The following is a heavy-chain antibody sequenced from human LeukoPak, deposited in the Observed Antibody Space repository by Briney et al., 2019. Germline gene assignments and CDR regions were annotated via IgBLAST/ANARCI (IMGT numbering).Heavy chain of an antibody. CDR2: IYTSGST. CDR1: GGSISSGSYY. D-gene: IGHD6-13*01. J-gene: IGHJ6*03. Sequence: TLSLTCTVSGGSISSGSYYWSWIRQPAGKGLEWIGRIYTSGSTNYNPSLKSRVTISVDTSKNQFSLKLSSVTAADTAVYYCARYEVSQQQLVPYYYYYMDVWGKGTTVTVSS. V-gene: IGHV4-61*02. CDR3: ARYEVSQQQLVPYYYYYMDV.